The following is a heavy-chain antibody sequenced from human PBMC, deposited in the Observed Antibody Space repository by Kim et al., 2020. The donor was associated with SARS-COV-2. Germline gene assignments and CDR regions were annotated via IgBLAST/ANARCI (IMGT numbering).Heavy chain of an antibody. D-gene: IGHD3-3*01. CDR3: ARGPKYYDFWSGYYHYFDY. J-gene: IGHJ4*02. V-gene: IGHV3-48*03. Sequence: GRFTISRDNAKNSLYLQMNSLRAEDTAVYYCARGPKYYDFWSGYYHYFDYWGQGTLVTVSS.